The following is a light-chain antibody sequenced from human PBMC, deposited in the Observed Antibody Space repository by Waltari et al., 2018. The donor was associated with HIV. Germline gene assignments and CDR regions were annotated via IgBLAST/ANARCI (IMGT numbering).Light chain of an antibody. CDR3: QSFDSSLNAYV. V-gene: IGLV1-40*01. CDR1: SANIGASFD. J-gene: IGLJ1*01. CDR2: ANS. Sequence: QSVLTQAPSVSGAPGQRVTLPCTGSSANIGASFDVPWYQLLPGSSPKLLIFANSNRPSGVPDRFSGSKSGTSASLAITGLHPEDEAEYYCQSFDSSLNAYVFGTGTTVIVL.